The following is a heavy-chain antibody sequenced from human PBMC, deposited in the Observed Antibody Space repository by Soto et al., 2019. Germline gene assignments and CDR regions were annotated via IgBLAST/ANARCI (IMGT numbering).Heavy chain of an antibody. CDR3: ARKTESSGWYLFHY. V-gene: IGHV1-69*01. CDR2: IIPIFGPA. D-gene: IGHD6-19*01. Sequence: QVQLVQSGAEVKKPGSSVKVSCKASGGTFSSYAISWVRQAPGKGLEWMGGIIPIFGPANYAQKFQVRVKITADESTSTAYMELSSLRSEDTAVYYCARKTESSGWYLFHYWGPGTLDTVSS. CDR1: GGTFSSYA. J-gene: IGHJ4*02.